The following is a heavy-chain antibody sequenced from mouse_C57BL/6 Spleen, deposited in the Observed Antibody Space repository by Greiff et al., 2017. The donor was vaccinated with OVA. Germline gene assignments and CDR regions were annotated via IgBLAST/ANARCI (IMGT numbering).Heavy chain of an antibody. J-gene: IGHJ3*01. CDR1: GYTFTDYY. Sequence: EVQLQQSGPELVKPGASVKISCKASGYTFTDYYMNWVKQSHGQSLEWIGDINPNNGGTSYNQKFKGKATVTVDKSSSTAYMELRSLTSEDSAVYYCARDYDSFAYWGQGTLVTVSA. D-gene: IGHD2-4*01. CDR3: ARDYDSFAY. V-gene: IGHV1-26*01. CDR2: INPNNGGT.